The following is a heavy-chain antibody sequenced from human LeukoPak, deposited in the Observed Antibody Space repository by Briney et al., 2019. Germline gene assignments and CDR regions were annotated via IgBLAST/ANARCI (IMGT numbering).Heavy chain of an antibody. V-gene: IGHV4-4*02. CDR1: VDSIISSYW. CDR3: ATAPHVPRYPRAFFPY. Sequence: SETLSLTCDVSVDSIISSYWCSWVRPSPGKGLEGIGEIFHSGLTNYTPTPKRRGTKSLDNSKNNFSLTLHSVTAAHTPVYYCATAPHVPRYPRAFFPYWGQGTLVTVSS. CDR2: IFHSGLT. J-gene: IGHJ1*01. D-gene: IGHD1-1*01.